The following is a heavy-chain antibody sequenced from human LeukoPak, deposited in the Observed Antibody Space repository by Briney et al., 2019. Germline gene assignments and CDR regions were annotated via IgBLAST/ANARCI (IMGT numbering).Heavy chain of an antibody. D-gene: IGHD1-14*01. CDR3: VRGKKPGWDMSYFDY. V-gene: IGHV3-21*06. CDR2: ISTSSGYI. CDR1: GFTSSSYS. Sequence: GGSLRLSCAASGFTSSSYSMNWVRQAPGKGLEWVSSISTSSGYIFYADSLKGRVTISRDNAKNSLYLQMNSLRTEDTAVYYCVRGKKPGWDMSYFDYWGQGILVTVSS. J-gene: IGHJ4*02.